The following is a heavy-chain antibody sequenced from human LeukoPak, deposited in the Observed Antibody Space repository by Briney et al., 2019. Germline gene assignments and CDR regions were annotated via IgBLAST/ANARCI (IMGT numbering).Heavy chain of an antibody. CDR3: ASDTSHTGGYYYREDAFDV. D-gene: IGHD3-22*01. CDR1: GYTFTSYG. J-gene: IGHJ3*01. CDR2: MNPNSGNT. V-gene: IGHV1-8*02. Sequence: ASVKVSCKASGYTFTSYGISWVRQATGQGLECMGWMNPNSGNTGYAQKFQGRVTMTRNTSISTAYMELNSLTSEDTAVYYCASDTSHTGGYYYREDAFDVWGQGTMVTVSS.